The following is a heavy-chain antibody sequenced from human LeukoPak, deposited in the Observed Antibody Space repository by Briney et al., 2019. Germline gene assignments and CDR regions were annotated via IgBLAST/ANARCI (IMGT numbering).Heavy chain of an antibody. J-gene: IGHJ5*02. V-gene: IGHV4-39*07. CDR1: GGSISSSSYY. CDR3: AREVDAAAAYNWFDP. D-gene: IGHD2-2*01. Sequence: SETLSLTCTVSGGSISSSSYYWVWIRQPPGKGLEWIGTIYYSGSTYYKPSLKSRVTISVDTSKNQFSLKLSSVTAADTAVYYCAREVDAAAAYNWFDPWGQGTLVTVSS. CDR2: IYYSGST.